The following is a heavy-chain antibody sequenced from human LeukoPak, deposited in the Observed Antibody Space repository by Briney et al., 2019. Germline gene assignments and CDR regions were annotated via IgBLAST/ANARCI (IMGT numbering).Heavy chain of an antibody. J-gene: IGHJ6*02. CDR1: GFTFSSYS. Sequence: GGSLRLSCAASGFTFSSYSMDWVRQAPGKGLEWVSSISSSSSYIYYADSVKGRFTISRDNAKNSLYLQMNSLRAEDTAVYYCARQWGLNYYYYGMDVWGQGTTVTVSS. CDR3: ARQWGLNYYYYGMDV. V-gene: IGHV3-21*01. CDR2: ISSSSSYI. D-gene: IGHD1-26*01.